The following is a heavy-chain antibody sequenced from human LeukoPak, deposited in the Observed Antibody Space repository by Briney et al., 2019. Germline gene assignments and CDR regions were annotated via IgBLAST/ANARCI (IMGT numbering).Heavy chain of an antibody. D-gene: IGHD3-10*01. CDR1: GFTFTSSA. CDR3: AAVPHYMVRGVIRNDY. Sequence: TSVKVSCKASGFTFTSSAVQWVRQARGQRLERIGWIVVGSGNTNYAQKFQERVTITRDMSTSTAYMELSSLRSEDTAVYYCAAVPHYMVRGVIRNDYWGQGTLVTVSS. J-gene: IGHJ4*02. V-gene: IGHV1-58*01. CDR2: IVVGSGNT.